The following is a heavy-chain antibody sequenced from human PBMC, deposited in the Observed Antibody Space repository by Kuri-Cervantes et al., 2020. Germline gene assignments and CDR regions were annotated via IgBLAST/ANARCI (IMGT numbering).Heavy chain of an antibody. J-gene: IGHJ4*02. Sequence: GESLKISCAASGFTFSGYWMSWVRQAPGKGLEWVANIKQDGSEKYYVDSVKGRFTISRDNAKNSLYLQMNSLRAEDTAVYYCAKGFHDFWSGYSHGAFDYWGQGTLVTVSS. CDR1: GFTFSGYW. V-gene: IGHV3-7*01. CDR2: IKQDGSEK. D-gene: IGHD3-3*01. CDR3: AKGFHDFWSGYSHGAFDY.